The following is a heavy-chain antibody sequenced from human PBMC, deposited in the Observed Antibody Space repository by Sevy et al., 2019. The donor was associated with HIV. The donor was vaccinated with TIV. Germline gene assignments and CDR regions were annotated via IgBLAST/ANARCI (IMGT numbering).Heavy chain of an antibody. CDR2: IYHSGST. CDR3: ARGVGGYCSSTSCHVDY. J-gene: IGHJ4*02. V-gene: IGHV4-4*02. CDR1: GGSISSNNW. D-gene: IGHD2-2*03. Sequence: SETLSLTCAVSGGSISSNNWWNWVRQTPGKGLEWIGEIYHSGSTNRNPSLKSRVTTSVDKSKNQFSLKLSSVTAADTAVYYCARGVGGYCSSTSCHVDYWGQGTLVTVSS.